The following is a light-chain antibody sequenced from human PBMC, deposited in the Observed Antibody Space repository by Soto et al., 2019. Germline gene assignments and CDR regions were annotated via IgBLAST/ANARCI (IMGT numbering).Light chain of an antibody. V-gene: IGKV3-15*01. Sequence: EIVMTQSPATLSVSPGERATLSCRASQSVSSNLAWYQQKPGQAPRPLIYVASTRATGIPARFSGSGSGTEFTLTINSMQSEDFAVYYCQRYNNWPVMYTFGQGTKLEIK. J-gene: IGKJ2*01. CDR3: QRYNNWPVMYT. CDR1: QSVSSN. CDR2: VAS.